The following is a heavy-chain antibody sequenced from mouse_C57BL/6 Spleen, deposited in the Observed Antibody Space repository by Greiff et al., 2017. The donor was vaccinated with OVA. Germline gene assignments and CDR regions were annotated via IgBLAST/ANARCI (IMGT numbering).Heavy chain of an antibody. CDR3: ARQKGHYAMDY. CDR2: ISSGGSYT. V-gene: IGHV5-6*01. J-gene: IGHJ4*01. Sequence: DVQLVESGGDLVKPGGSLKLSCAASGFTFSSYGMSWVRQTPDKRLEWVATISSGGSYTYYPDSVKGRFTISRDNAKNTLYLQMSSLKSEDTAMYYCARQKGHYAMDYWGQGTSVTVSS. CDR1: GFTFSSYG.